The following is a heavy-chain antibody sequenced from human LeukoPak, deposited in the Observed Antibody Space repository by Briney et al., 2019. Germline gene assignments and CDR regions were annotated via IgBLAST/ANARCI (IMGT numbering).Heavy chain of an antibody. Sequence: SETLSLTCTVSGGSISSYYWSWIRQPPGKGLEWIGYIYYSGSTDYNPSLKSRVTISADTSKNQFSLKLSSVIAADTAVYYCVRDRELNYWGQGILVTVSS. CDR1: GGSISSYY. D-gene: IGHD5-24*01. V-gene: IGHV4-59*13. CDR3: VRDRELNY. J-gene: IGHJ4*02. CDR2: IYYSGST.